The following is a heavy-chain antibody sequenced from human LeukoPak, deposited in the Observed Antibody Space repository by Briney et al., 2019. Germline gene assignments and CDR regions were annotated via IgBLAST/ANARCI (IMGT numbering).Heavy chain of an antibody. CDR3: ARAVAARPSDAFDI. CDR1: GGTFSSYA. D-gene: IGHD6-6*01. CDR2: IIPIFGTA. V-gene: IGHV1-69*05. J-gene: IGHJ3*02. Sequence: ASVKVSCKASGGTFSSYAISCVRQAPGQGLEWMGRIIPIFGTANYAQKFQGRVTITTDESTSTAYMELSSLRSEDTAVYYCARAVAARPSDAFDIWGQGTMVTVSS.